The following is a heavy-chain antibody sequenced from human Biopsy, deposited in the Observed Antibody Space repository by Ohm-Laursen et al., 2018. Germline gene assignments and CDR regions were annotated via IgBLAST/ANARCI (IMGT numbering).Heavy chain of an antibody. CDR1: GGSISNNNYY. CDR2: ISHTGYT. Sequence: GTLSLTCAVSGGSISNNNYYWGWIRQPPGKGLEWIGHISHTGYTSYKSSLKSRVTISLDTSRKHFSLRLTSLAAADTAVYYCARGSNEYGGLYFPHWGQGTLVTVSS. V-gene: IGHV4-61*05. J-gene: IGHJ1*01. D-gene: IGHD4-23*01. CDR3: ARGSNEYGGLYFPH.